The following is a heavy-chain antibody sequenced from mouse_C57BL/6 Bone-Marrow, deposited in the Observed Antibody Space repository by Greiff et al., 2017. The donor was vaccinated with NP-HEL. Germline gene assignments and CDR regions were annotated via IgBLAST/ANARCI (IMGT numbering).Heavy chain of an antibody. Sequence: QVQLQQSGAELARPGASVKMSCKASGYTFTSYTMHWVKQRPGQGLEWIGYINPSSGYTKYNQKFKDKATLTADKSSSTANMQLSSLTSEDSAVYYCADDWDWHFDVWGTGTTVTVSS. V-gene: IGHV1-4*01. CDR2: INPSSGYT. J-gene: IGHJ1*03. D-gene: IGHD2-4*01. CDR3: ADDWDWHFDV. CDR1: GYTFTSYT.